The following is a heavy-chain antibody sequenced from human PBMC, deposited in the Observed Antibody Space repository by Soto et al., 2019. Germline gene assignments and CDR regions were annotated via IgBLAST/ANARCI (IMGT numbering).Heavy chain of an antibody. V-gene: IGHV3-23*01. Sequence: EVQLLESGGGLVQPGGSLRLSCAASGFTFSSYAMSWVRQAPGKGLEWVSAISGSGGSTYYADSVKGRFTISRDNSKNPLDPQKDSLGGEETAVYYCATELVEPGLGSSSGSDYWGQGTLVTVSS. CDR3: ATELVEPGLGSSSGSDY. CDR2: ISGSGGST. J-gene: IGHJ4*02. CDR1: GFTFSSYA. D-gene: IGHD6-6*01.